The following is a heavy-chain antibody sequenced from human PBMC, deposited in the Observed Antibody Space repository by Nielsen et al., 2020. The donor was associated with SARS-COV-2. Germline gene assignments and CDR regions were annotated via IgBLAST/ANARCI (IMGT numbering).Heavy chain of an antibody. CDR2: INTNTGNP. CDR1: GYTLTELS. V-gene: IGHV7-4-1*02. Sequence: ASVKVSCKVSGYTLTELSMHWVRQAPGQGLEWMGWINTNTGNPTYAQGFTGRFVFSLDTSVSTAYLQISSLKAEDTAVYYCARAQNWNYLSSVDYWGQGTLVTVSS. J-gene: IGHJ4*02. CDR3: ARAQNWNYLSSVDY. D-gene: IGHD1-7*01.